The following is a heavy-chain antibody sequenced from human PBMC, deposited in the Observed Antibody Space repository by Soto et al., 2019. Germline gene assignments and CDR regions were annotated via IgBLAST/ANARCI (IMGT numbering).Heavy chain of an antibody. D-gene: IGHD3-22*01. CDR3: ARDSAYDSSGYSLID. J-gene: IGHJ4*02. CDR1: GFTFSSYG. Sequence: GGSLRLSCAASGFTFSSYGMHWVRQAPGKGLEWVAVIWYDGSNKYYADSVKGRFTISRDNSKNTLYLQMNSLRAEDTAVYYCARDSAYDSSGYSLIDWGQGTLVTVSS. V-gene: IGHV3-33*01. CDR2: IWYDGSNK.